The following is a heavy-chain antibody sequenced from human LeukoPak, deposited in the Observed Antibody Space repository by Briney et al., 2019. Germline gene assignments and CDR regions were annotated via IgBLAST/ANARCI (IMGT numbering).Heavy chain of an antibody. V-gene: IGHV1-8*01. Sequence: ASVKVSCKASGYTFTSYDINWVRQATGQGLEWMGWMNPNSGNTGYAQKFQGRVTMTRNTSISTAYMELSSLRSEDTAVYYCARAERPYYYDSSGYYYSFDYWGQGTLVTVSS. D-gene: IGHD3-22*01. CDR3: ARAERPYYYDSSGYYYSFDY. CDR1: GYTFTSYD. CDR2: MNPNSGNT. J-gene: IGHJ4*02.